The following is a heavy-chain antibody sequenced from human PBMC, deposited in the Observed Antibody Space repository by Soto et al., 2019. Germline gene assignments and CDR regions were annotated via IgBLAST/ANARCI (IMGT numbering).Heavy chain of an antibody. CDR1: GGSISSSNW. CDR2: IYHSGST. V-gene: IGHV4-4*02. Sequence: PSETLSLTCAVSGGSISSSNWWSWVRQPPGKGLEWIGEIYHSGSTNYNPSLKSRVTISVDTSKNQFSLKLTSVTAADTAVYYCARDKITGLFDNWGQGTLVTVSS. D-gene: IGHD2-8*02. J-gene: IGHJ4*02. CDR3: ARDKITGLFDN.